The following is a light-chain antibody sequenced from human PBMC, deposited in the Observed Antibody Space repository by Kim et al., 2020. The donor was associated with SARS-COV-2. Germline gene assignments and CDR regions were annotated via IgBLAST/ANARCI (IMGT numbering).Light chain of an antibody. CDR2: KND. V-gene: IGLV1-47*01. CDR3: AAWDDSLSGWV. CDR1: SSNTGSNY. Sequence: RVTISCSGSSSNTGSNYVYWYQQLPGTAPKLLIYKNDERPSGVPDRFSGSKSDTSASLAISGLRSEDEADYSCAAWDDSLSGWVFGGGTQLTVL. J-gene: IGLJ3*02.